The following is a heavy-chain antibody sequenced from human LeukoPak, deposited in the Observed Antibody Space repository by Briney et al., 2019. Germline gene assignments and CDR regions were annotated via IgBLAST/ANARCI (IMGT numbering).Heavy chain of an antibody. CDR1: GFSFSGHW. D-gene: IGHD6-6*01. Sequence: GGSLRLSCTASGFSFSGHWMHWARQLPGKGLVWVSRISPTGSTTSYADSVKGRFTVSRDNAKNTLYLQVNNLRAEDTTVYYCARGPNSNWSGLDFWGQGTLLTVSS. V-gene: IGHV3-74*01. J-gene: IGHJ4*02. CDR3: ARGPNSNWSGLDF. CDR2: ISPTGSTT.